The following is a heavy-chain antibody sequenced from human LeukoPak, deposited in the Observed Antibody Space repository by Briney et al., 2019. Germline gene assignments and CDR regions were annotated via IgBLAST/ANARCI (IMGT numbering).Heavy chain of an antibody. Sequence: PGGSLRLSCAASGFTVSRTWMAWVRQAPGKGLEWVANINQDASTRHYVGSVKGRFTISRDNAKNSLDLQMNSLRVEDTAVYYCARDQSGSLDYWGQGTLVTVSS. D-gene: IGHD1-26*01. CDR3: ARDQSGSLDY. V-gene: IGHV3-7*01. J-gene: IGHJ4*02. CDR1: GFTVSRTW. CDR2: INQDASTR.